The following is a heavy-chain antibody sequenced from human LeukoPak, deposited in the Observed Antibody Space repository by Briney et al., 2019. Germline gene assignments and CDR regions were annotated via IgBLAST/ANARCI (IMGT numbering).Heavy chain of an antibody. J-gene: IGHJ5*02. CDR3: ARGSFVVGSLNWFDP. CDR2: IYYSGST. D-gene: IGHD2-15*01. V-gene: IGHV4-30-4*01. CDR1: GGSISSGDYY. Sequence: PSQTLSLTCTVSGGSISSGDYYWSWIRQPPGKGLEWIGYIYYSGSTYYNPSLKSRVTISVDTFKNQFSLKLSSVTAADTAVYYCARGSFVVGSLNWFDPWGQGTLVTVSS.